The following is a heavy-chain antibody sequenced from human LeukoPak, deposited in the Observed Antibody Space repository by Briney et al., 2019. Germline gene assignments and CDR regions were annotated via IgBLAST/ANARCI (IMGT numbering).Heavy chain of an antibody. CDR3: AKGAYDYIEIAYFDY. CDR2: IIGSSGTT. V-gene: IGHV3-23*01. D-gene: IGHD5-12*01. CDR1: GFSFNNYA. Sequence: GGSLRLSCVASGFSFNNYAMNWVRQAPGKGLEWVSLIIGSSGTTFYADSVKGRFTISRDKSKSTLYLQMNSLIAEDTAVYYCAKGAYDYIEIAYFDYWGQGSLVTVSS. J-gene: IGHJ4*02.